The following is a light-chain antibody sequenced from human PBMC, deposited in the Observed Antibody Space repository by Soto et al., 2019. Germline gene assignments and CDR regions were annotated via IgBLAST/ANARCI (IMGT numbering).Light chain of an antibody. J-gene: IGKJ5*01. CDR3: QQYNNWLIT. CDR1: QSVSSN. CDR2: GAS. V-gene: IGKV3-15*01. Sequence: EIVMTQSPATLSVSPGERATLSCRASQSVSSNLAWYQQKPGQAPRLLIYGASTRATGIPARFSGSGSGTEFTLTSISLQSEEFSVYYCQQYNNWLITFGQGTRLEIK.